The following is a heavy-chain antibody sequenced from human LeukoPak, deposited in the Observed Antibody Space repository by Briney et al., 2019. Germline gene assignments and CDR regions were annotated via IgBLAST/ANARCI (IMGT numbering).Heavy chain of an antibody. V-gene: IGHV4-59*08. Sequence: SSETLSLTCTVSGGSISSYYWSWIRQPPGKGLEWIGYIYYSGSTNYNPSLKSRVTISVDTSKNQFSLKLSSVTAADTAVYYCARQSPYYDFWSGYYVSYMDVWGKGTTVTVSS. CDR3: ARQSPYYDFWSGYYVSYMDV. J-gene: IGHJ6*03. CDR1: GGSISSYY. CDR2: IYYSGST. D-gene: IGHD3-3*01.